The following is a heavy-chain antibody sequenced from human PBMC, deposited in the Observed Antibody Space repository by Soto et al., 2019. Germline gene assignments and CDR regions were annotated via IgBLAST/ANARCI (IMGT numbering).Heavy chain of an antibody. CDR1: GVSLTSGNW. J-gene: IGHJ4*02. Sequence: SETLSLTCAVSGVSLTSGNWWTWVRQSPQMGLEYVGEIFHDGTANYYPSFERRVAMSVHTSRNHFSLKLTSVTAADTAMYFCARLVYDTRISYMYFDFCGPLTLVTVSS. CDR2: IFHDGTA. CDR3: ARLVYDTRISYMYFDF. D-gene: IGHD3-3*02. V-gene: IGHV4-4*02.